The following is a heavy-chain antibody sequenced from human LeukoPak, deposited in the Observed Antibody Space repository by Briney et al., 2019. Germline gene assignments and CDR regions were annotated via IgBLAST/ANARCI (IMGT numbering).Heavy chain of an antibody. CDR2: MYYRGNT. D-gene: IGHD6-19*01. J-gene: IGHJ4*02. CDR3: ARAVAGDYFDY. CDR1: GGSISTITYY. Sequence: PSETLSLTCTVSGGSISTITYYWGWIRQPPGKGLEWVGHMYYRGNTFYNPSLKSRVTISVDTSKNQFSLKLSPVTAADTAVYYCARAVAGDYFDYWGQGTLVTVSS. V-gene: IGHV4-39*07.